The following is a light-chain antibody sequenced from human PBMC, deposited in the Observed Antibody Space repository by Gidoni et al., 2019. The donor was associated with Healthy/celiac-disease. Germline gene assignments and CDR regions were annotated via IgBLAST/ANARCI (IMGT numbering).Light chain of an antibody. J-gene: IGKJ1*01. CDR2: WAS. V-gene: IGKV4-1*01. CDR3: QQYYSTPWT. Sequence: QSPDSLAVPLGERATINCKSSQSVLYSSNNKNYLAWYQQKPGQPPKLLIYWASTRESGVPDRFSGSGSGTDFTLTISSLQAEDVAVYYCQQYYSTPWTFGQGTKVEIK. CDR1: QSVLYSSNNKNY.